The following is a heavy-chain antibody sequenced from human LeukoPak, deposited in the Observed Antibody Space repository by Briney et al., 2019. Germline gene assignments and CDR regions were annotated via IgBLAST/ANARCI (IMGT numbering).Heavy chain of an antibody. V-gene: IGHV4-30-4*01. D-gene: IGHD5-12*01. CDR2: IYYSGST. CDR1: GGSISSGDYY. CDR3: ARGGSGYDLWYYYYGMDV. Sequence: SQTLSLTCTVSGGSISSGDYYWSWIRQPPGTGLEWIGYIYYSGSTYYNPSLKSRVTISVDTSKNQFSLKLSSVTAADTAVYYCARGGSGYDLWYYYYGMDVWGQGTTVTVSS. J-gene: IGHJ6*02.